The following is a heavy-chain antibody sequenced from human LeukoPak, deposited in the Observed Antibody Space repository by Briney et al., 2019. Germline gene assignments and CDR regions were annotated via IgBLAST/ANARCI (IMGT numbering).Heavy chain of an antibody. CDR1: GYTFTGYY. V-gene: IGHV1-46*01. Sequence: ASVKVSCKASGYTFTGYYMHWVRQAPGQGLEWMGIINPSGGSTTYAQKFQGRVTITSDTSTSTVYMEVSSLRSEDTAVYYCARDRHGSGTYNYYGMDVWGQGTTVTVSS. D-gene: IGHD3-10*01. J-gene: IGHJ6*02. CDR3: ARDRHGSGTYNYYGMDV. CDR2: INPSGGST.